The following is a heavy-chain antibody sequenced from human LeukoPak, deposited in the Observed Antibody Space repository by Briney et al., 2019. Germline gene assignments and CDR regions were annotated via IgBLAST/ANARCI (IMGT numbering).Heavy chain of an antibody. CDR3: ARDRVVGLGLDNAFDI. CDR1: GGTFSSYA. D-gene: IGHD2-15*01. J-gene: IGHJ3*02. V-gene: IGHV1-69*04. CDR2: IIPILGIA. Sequence: SVKVSCKSSGGTFSSYAIIWVRQAPGQGLEWMGRIIPILGIANYAQKFQGRVTITADESTSTAYMELSSLRSEDTAVYFCARDRVVGLGLDNAFDIWGQGTVVTVSS.